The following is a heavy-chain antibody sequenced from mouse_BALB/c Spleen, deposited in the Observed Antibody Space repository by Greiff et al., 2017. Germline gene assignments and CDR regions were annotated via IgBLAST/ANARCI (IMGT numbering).Heavy chain of an antibody. V-gene: IGHV14-3*02. CDR1: GFNIKDTY. Sequence: DVKLQESGAELVKPGASVKLSCTASGFNIKDTYMHWVKQRPEQGLEWIGRIDPANGNTKYDPKFQGKATITADTSSNTAYLQLSSLTSEDTAVYYCAREDYGYDHYYAMDYWGQGTSVTVSS. CDR3: AREDYGYDHYYAMDY. J-gene: IGHJ4*01. D-gene: IGHD2-2*01. CDR2: IDPANGNT.